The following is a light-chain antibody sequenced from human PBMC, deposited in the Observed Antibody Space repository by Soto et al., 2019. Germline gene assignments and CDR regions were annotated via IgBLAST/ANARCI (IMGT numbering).Light chain of an antibody. J-gene: IGKJ5*01. CDR2: VVS. V-gene: IGKV2-28*01. CDR1: QSLLHSDGYIY. Sequence: DIVMTQSPLSLPVTPGEPASISCRSSQSLLHSDGYIYLDWYLQKPGQSPQLLIYVVSNRASGVPDRFSGSGSGTDFTLKISRVEAEDVGVYYRMQALQTPITFGQGTRLEIK. CDR3: MQALQTPIT.